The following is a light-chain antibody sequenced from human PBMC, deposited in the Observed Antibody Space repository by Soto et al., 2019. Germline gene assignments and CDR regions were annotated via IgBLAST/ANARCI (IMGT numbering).Light chain of an antibody. Sequence: IVMTQSPGTLSVSPGERVIFSCRASQSVSGNLAWYQQKPGQTPRLLIYGASTRATGIPDRFSGSGSGTEFTLTISSLQSEDFADYYCQQYQNWPLITFGQGTRLAIK. J-gene: IGKJ5*01. V-gene: IGKV3-15*01. CDR2: GAS. CDR3: QQYQNWPLIT. CDR1: QSVSGN.